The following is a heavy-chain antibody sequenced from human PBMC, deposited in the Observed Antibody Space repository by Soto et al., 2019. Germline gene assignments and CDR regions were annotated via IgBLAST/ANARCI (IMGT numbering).Heavy chain of an antibody. CDR2: IIPIFGTA. V-gene: IGHV1-69*13. J-gene: IGHJ3*02. D-gene: IGHD3-22*01. Sequence: SVKVSCKASGGTFSSYAISWVRQAPGQGLEWMGGIIPIFGTANYAQKFQGRVTITADESTSTAYMELSSLRSEDTAVYYCASGEFGITMIVVVRGEPPTIKRWAFDIWGQGTMVTVSS. CDR1: GGTFSSYA. CDR3: ASGEFGITMIVVVRGEPPTIKRWAFDI.